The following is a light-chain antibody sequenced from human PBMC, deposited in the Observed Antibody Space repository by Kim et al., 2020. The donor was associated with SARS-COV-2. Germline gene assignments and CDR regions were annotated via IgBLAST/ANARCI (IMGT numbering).Light chain of an antibody. CDR1: KLGDKY. CDR2: QDT. V-gene: IGLV3-1*01. CDR3: QAWDNTWG. Sequence: SYELTQPPSVSVSPGQTVTITCSGDKLGDKYSSWYQQQPGQAPVLVIYQDTKRPSGIPERFAGSNSGNAATLTISGAQAMDEADYDCQAWDNTWGFGGVT. J-gene: IGLJ3*02.